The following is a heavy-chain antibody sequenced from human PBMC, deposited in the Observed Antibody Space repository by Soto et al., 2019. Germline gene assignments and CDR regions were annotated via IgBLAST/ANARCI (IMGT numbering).Heavy chain of an antibody. CDR2: INYSGGDT. CDR3: ATQDFRGATGTT. Sequence: PGGSLRLSCAASGFTFNSYAMGWVRQAPGKGLEWVSLINYSGGDTYYADSVKGRFTISRDNSKNTLYLQMNSLRAEDMAVYYCATQDFRGATGTTWGQGTLVTVSS. V-gene: IGHV3-23*01. D-gene: IGHD1-1*01. J-gene: IGHJ4*02. CDR1: GFTFNSYA.